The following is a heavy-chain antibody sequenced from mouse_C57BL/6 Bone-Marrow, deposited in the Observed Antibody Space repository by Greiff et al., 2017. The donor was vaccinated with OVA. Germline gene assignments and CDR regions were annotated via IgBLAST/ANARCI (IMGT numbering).Heavy chain of an antibody. Sequence: VKLMESGAELMKPGASVKLSCKATGYTFTGYWIEWVKQRPGHGLEWIGEILPGSGSTNYNEKFKGKATFTADTSSNTAYMQLSSLTTEDSAIYYCARHYGSSYWFAYWGQGTLVTVSA. CDR3: ARHYGSSYWFAY. D-gene: IGHD1-1*01. CDR1: GYTFTGYW. CDR2: ILPGSGST. J-gene: IGHJ3*01. V-gene: IGHV1-9*01.